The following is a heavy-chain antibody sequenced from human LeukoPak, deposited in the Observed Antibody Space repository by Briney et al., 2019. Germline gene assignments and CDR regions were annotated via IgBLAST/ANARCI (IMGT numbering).Heavy chain of an antibody. V-gene: IGHV3-48*01. J-gene: IGHJ6*03. CDR1: GFTFSRCS. Sequence: PGGSLRLSCAASGFTFSRCSMNWVRQAPGKGLEWVSYISSSSNTIYYGDSVKGRFTISRDNAKNSLYLQMNSLRAVDTTVYYCARGRNDSSGYSSYYYYYMDVWGKGTTVT. CDR3: ARGRNDSSGYSSYYYYYMDV. D-gene: IGHD3-22*01. CDR2: ISSSSNTI.